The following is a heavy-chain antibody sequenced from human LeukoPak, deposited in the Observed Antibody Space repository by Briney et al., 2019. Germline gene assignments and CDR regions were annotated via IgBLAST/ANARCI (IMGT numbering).Heavy chain of an antibody. J-gene: IGHJ4*02. V-gene: IGHV1-18*01. D-gene: IGHD3-16*01. CDR1: GYTFTSYG. CDR3: ARVGEHPDY. CDR2: ISAYNGNT. Sequence: ASVKVSCKASGYTFTSYGISWVRQAPGQGLEWMGWISAYNGNTNYAQKLQGRVTTTRNTSISTAYMELSSLRSEDTAVYYCARVGEHPDYWGQGTLVTVSS.